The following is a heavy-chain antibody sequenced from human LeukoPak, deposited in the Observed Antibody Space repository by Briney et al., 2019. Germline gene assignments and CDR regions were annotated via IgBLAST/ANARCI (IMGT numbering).Heavy chain of an antibody. J-gene: IGHJ4*02. D-gene: IGHD4-17*01. CDR1: VGIFSSYV. V-gene: IGHV1-69*13. CDR2: IIPIFDTA. CDR3: ASSYGDYEDYFAY. Sequence: SVKLSCKASVGIFSSYVISWVRQAPGQGLEWMGGIIPIFDTANNARKFQGRVTITADESTSTAYMELSSLRSEDTAAYYCASSYGDYEDYFAYWGQGTLVTVSS.